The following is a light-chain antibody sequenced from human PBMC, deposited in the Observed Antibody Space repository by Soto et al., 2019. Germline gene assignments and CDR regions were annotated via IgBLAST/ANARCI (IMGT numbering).Light chain of an antibody. CDR1: SSNIGAGYD. CDR2: GNS. J-gene: IGLJ2*01. V-gene: IGLV1-40*01. CDR3: QSYDSSLSGYVV. Sequence: QSVLTQPPSVSGAPGQRVTISCTGISSNIGAGYDVHWYQQLPGTAPKLLIYGNSNRPSGVPDRFSGSKSGTSASLAITGLQAEDEADYYCQSYDSSLSGYVVFGGGTKVTVL.